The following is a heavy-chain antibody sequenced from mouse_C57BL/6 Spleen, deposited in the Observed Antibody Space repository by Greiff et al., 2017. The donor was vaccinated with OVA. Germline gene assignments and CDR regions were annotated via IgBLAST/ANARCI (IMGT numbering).Heavy chain of an antibody. Sequence: VQLQQSGPELVKPGASVKISCKASGYAFSSSWMNWVKQRPGKGLEWIGRIYPGDGDTNYNGKFKGKATLTADKSSSTAYMQLSSLTSEDSAVYFCARGPYYYGSSYDYYAMDDWGQGTSVTVSS. D-gene: IGHD1-1*01. CDR1: GYAFSSSW. CDR2: IYPGDGDT. J-gene: IGHJ4*01. V-gene: IGHV1-82*01. CDR3: ARGPYYYGSSYDYYAMDD.